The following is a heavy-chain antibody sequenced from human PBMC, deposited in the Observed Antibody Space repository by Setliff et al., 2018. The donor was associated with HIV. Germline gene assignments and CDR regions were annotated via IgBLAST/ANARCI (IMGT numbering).Heavy chain of an antibody. Sequence: SETLSLTCTVSGGSFSTYYWSWIRHPPEKGLEWIGYIFYSGSTNYNLSLKSLVTISVDSSKNQFSLNLTSVTPADTAVYYCERSKSIKGYSYGPDAFDIWGQGKMVHRLL. J-gene: IGHJ3*02. D-gene: IGHD5-18*01. CDR3: ERSKSIKGYSYGPDAFDI. V-gene: IGHV4-59*01. CDR2: IFYSGST. CDR1: GGSFSTYY.